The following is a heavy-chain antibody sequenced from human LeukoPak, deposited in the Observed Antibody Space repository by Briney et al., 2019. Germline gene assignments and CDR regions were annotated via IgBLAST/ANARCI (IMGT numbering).Heavy chain of an antibody. Sequence: ASVKVSCKASGYTFTSYYMHWVRQAPGQGLEWMGIINPSGGSTSYAQKFQGRVTMTRDTSTSTVYMELSSLRSEDTAVYYCARKGSDYYDSSGYYYNAFDIWGQGTMVTVSS. CDR3: ARKGSDYYDSSGYYYNAFDI. J-gene: IGHJ3*02. V-gene: IGHV1-46*01. D-gene: IGHD3-22*01. CDR1: GYTFTSYY. CDR2: INPSGGST.